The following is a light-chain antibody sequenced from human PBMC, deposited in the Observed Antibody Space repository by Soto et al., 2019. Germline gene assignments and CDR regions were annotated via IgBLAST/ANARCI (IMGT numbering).Light chain of an antibody. CDR2: GAS. Sequence: EIVLTQSPGTLSLSPGERATLSCRASQSVSNNYLAWYQQKPGQAPRLLIYGASNRATGIPDRFSGSGSGTDFTLTISRLEPEDFALYYCQHYQSGHPITFGQGTRLEIK. V-gene: IGKV3-20*01. J-gene: IGKJ5*01. CDR3: QHYQSGHPIT. CDR1: QSVSNNY.